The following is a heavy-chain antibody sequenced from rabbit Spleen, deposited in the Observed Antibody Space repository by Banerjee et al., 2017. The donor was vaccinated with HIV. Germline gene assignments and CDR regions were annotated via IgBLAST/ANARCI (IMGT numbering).Heavy chain of an antibody. CDR2: AYGGSSGST. CDR3: ARDTGTSFSTYGMDL. D-gene: IGHD8-1*01. J-gene: IGHJ6*01. Sequence: QEQLEESGGDLVKPEGSLTLTCTASGFTLSTYYICWVRQAPGKGLEWVACAYGGSSGSTYSATWAKGRFTVSKTASTTVTLQMTSLTAADTATYFCARDTGTSFSTYGMDLWGPGTLVTVS. V-gene: IGHV1S45*01. CDR1: GFTLSTYY.